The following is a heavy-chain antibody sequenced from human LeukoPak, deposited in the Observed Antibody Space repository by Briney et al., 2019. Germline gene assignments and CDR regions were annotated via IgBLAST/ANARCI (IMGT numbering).Heavy chain of an antibody. J-gene: IGHJ4*02. CDR1: GFAFSSYW. CDR2: IKQDGSEK. V-gene: IGHV3-7*03. Sequence: PGGSLRLSCAASGFAFSSYWMNWVRQAPGKGLEWVANIKQDGSEKYYVDSVKGRFTISRDNAKNSLFLQMNSLRAEDTAVYYCAREEVAGTIDYWGQGTLVTVSS. CDR3: AREEVAGTIDY. D-gene: IGHD6-19*01.